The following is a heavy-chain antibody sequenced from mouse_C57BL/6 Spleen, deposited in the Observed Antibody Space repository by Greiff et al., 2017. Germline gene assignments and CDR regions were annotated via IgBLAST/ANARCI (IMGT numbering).Heavy chain of an antibody. D-gene: IGHD5-5*01. Sequence: QVQLQQPGAELVRPGSSVKLSCKASGYTFTSYWMHWVKQRPIQGLEWIGNIDPSDSEPHYNQKFKDKATVTVDKSSRTAYMQLSSLTSEDSAVYYCARGLPYYFDYWGQGTTLTVSS. CDR3: ARGLPYYFDY. CDR1: GYTFTSYW. CDR2: IDPSDSEP. V-gene: IGHV1-52*01. J-gene: IGHJ2*01.